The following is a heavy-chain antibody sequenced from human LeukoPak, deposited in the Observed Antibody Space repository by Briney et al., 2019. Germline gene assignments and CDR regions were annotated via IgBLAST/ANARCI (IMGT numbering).Heavy chain of an antibody. D-gene: IGHD3-22*01. CDR3: AKDLAYYYDSSGYLYYFDY. Sequence: GGSLRLSCAASGFTFSSYAMSWVRQAPGKGLEWVSAISGSGGSTYYADSVKGRFTISRDNSKNTLYLQMNSLRAEDTAVYYCAKDLAYYYDSSGYLYYFDYWGQGTLVTVSS. V-gene: IGHV3-23*01. CDR2: ISGSGGST. J-gene: IGHJ4*02. CDR1: GFTFSSYA.